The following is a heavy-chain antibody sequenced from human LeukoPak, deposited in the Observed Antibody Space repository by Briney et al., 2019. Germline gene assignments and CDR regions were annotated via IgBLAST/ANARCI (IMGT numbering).Heavy chain of an antibody. Sequence: GGSLRLSCEGSGFTFSINAMHWVRQAPGKGLEWVAAIAFDDTDRYYIDSVKGRFTISRDDSKNTLYLHMTSLRAEDTAVYYCTNSDDYGDYWGQGTLVTVSS. CDR2: IAFDDTDR. V-gene: IGHV3-30*04. CDR1: GFTFSINA. J-gene: IGHJ4*02. CDR3: TNSDDYGDY.